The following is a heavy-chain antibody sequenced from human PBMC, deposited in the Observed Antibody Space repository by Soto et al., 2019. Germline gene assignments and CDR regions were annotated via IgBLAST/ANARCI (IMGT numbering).Heavy chain of an antibody. CDR3: ARHGPFGGVIVIVGFDY. Sequence: PSETLSLTCTVSGGSISSSSYYWGWIRQPPGKGLEWIGSIYYSGSTYYNPSLKSRVTISVDTSKNQFSLKLSSVTAADTAVYYCARHGPFGGVIVIVGFDYWGQGTLVTVSS. CDR1: GGSISSSSYY. D-gene: IGHD3-16*02. V-gene: IGHV4-39*01. CDR2: IYYSGST. J-gene: IGHJ4*02.